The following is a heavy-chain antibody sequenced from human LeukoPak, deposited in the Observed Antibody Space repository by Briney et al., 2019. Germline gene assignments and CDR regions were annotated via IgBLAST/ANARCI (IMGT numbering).Heavy chain of an antibody. Sequence: SGGSLRLSCAASGFTFSSYAMSWVRQAPGKGLEWVSAISGSGGSTYYADSVKGRFTISRDNSKNTLYLQMNSLRAEDTAVYYCAKDPNIVVVREVDCWGQGTLVTVSS. CDR3: AKDPNIVVVREVDC. D-gene: IGHD2-2*01. J-gene: IGHJ4*02. CDR1: GFTFSSYA. CDR2: ISGSGGST. V-gene: IGHV3-23*01.